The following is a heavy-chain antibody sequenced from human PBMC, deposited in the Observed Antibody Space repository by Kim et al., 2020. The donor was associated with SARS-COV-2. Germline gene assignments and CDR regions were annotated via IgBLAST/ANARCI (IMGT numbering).Heavy chain of an antibody. CDR3: AGCSSPYYYYYGMDV. J-gene: IGHJ6*02. CDR2: IYYSGST. D-gene: IGHD6-6*01. V-gene: IGHV4-39*07. CDR1: GGSISSSSYY. Sequence: SETLSLTCTVSGGSISSSSYYWVWIRQPPGKGLEWIGSIYYSGSTYYNPSLKSRVTISVDTSKNQFSLKLSSVTAADTAVYYCAGCSSPYYYYYGMDVWSQGTTVTVSS.